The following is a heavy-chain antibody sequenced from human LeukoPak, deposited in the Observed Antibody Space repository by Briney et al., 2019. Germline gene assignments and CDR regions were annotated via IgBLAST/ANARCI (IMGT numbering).Heavy chain of an antibody. V-gene: IGHV4-39*01. Sequence: SETLSLTCTVSGGSISSSSYYWGWIRQPPGKGLEWIGSIYYSGSTYYNPSLKSRVTISVDTSKNQFSLKLSSVTAADTAVYYCARQSITIFGVVRPTYYFDYWGQGTLVTVSS. CDR1: GGSISSSSYY. CDR2: IYYSGST. CDR3: ARQSITIFGVVRPTYYFDY. D-gene: IGHD3-3*01. J-gene: IGHJ4*02.